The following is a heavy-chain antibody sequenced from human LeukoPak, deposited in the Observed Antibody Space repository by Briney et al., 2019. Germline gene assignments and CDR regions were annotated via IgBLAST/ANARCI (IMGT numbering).Heavy chain of an antibody. CDR1: GFTFSNAW. CDR2: ISGSGGST. V-gene: IGHV3-23*01. CDR3: ASLDYFDSSDYGDY. J-gene: IGHJ4*02. D-gene: IGHD3-22*01. Sequence: GGSLRLSCVASGFTFSNAWMSWVRQAPGKGLEWVSAISGSGGSTYYADSVRGRFTISRDNSKNTLYLQMNSLRAEDTALYYCASLDYFDSSDYGDYWGQGTLVTVSS.